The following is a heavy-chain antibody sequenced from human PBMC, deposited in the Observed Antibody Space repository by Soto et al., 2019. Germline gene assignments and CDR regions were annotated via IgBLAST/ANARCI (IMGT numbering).Heavy chain of an antibody. Sequence: ESGGGLIQPGGSLRLSCAASGFTVSSNYMSWVRQAPGKGLEWVSVIYSGGSTYYADSVKGRFTISRDNSKNTLYLQMNSLRAEDTAVYYCARVGYSYGQYYFDYWGQGTLVTVSS. J-gene: IGHJ4*02. CDR1: GFTVSSNY. CDR2: IYSGGST. CDR3: ARVGYSYGQYYFDY. D-gene: IGHD5-18*01. V-gene: IGHV3-53*01.